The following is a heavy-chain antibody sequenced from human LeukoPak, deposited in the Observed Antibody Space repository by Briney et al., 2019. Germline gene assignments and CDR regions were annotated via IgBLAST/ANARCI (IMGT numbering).Heavy chain of an antibody. J-gene: IGHJ4*02. CDR1: GYTFTGYY. Sequence: ASVKVSCKASGYTFTGYYMHWVRQAPGQGLEWMGWINPNSGGTNYAQKFQGRVTMTRDTSISTAYMELSRLRSDDTAAYYCARLTEGQNWNFNHWGQGTLVTVSS. CDR2: INPNSGGT. D-gene: IGHD1-1*01. CDR3: ARLTEGQNWNFNH. V-gene: IGHV1-2*02.